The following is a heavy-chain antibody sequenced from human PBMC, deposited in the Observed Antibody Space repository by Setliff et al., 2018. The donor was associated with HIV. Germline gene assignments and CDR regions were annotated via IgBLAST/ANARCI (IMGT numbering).Heavy chain of an antibody. Sequence: NPSETLSLTCTISGGSINSDHYFWGWIRQSPGKGLEWIATISYDGNTYYNPSLKTIVTISSATSQNQFSLTLTSLTAADTAVYFCARQALAVAGTPRFYYYYMDVWGSGTTVTVSS. J-gene: IGHJ6*03. CDR1: GGSINSDHYF. V-gene: IGHV4-39*07. CDR3: ARQALAVAGTPRFYYYYMDV. CDR2: ISYDGNT. D-gene: IGHD6-19*01.